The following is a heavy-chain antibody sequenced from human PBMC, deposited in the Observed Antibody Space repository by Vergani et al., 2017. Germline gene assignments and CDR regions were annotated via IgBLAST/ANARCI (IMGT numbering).Heavy chain of an antibody. D-gene: IGHD3-9*01. J-gene: IGHJ3*01. Sequence: QVQLQESGPGLVKPSETLALTCTVSGGSLTPYYWSWIRQSPGKGLEWIGNIYYNGRTKYNPSLKSRATISADTSKDQFSLRLTSMTAADTAVYYCVRDTRRYFLDSIDXGDSDSPPFVPAVWGLGTGVIVSS. CDR2: IYYNGRT. CDR1: GGSLTPYY. CDR3: VRDTRRYFLDSIDXGDSDSPPFVPAV. V-gene: IGHV4-59*01.